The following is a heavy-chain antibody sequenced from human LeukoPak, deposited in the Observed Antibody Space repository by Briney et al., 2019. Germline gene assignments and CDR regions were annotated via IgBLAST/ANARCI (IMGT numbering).Heavy chain of an antibody. CDR3: ARRGQRHYYDSSGYYSLDY. D-gene: IGHD3-22*01. CDR2: INQDGGEK. J-gene: IGHJ4*02. V-gene: IGHV3-7*01. Sequence: PGGSLGLPCAASGFPFSSYWMTWVRQAPGKGLRWVANINQDGGEKYYVDSVKGRFTISRDNPKNSLYLQMSGLRAEDTAVYYCARRGQRHYYDSSGYYSLDYWGQGTLVTVSS. CDR1: GFPFSSYW.